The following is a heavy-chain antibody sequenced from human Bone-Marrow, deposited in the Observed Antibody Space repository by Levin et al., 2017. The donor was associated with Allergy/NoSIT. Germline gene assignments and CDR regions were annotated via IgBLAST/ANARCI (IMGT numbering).Heavy chain of an antibody. J-gene: IGHJ4*02. V-gene: IGHV3-23*01. Sequence: GESLKISCAASGFIFSNYAMNWVRQAPGKGLEWVSLISGSGGNTHYADSVKGRFTFSRDNSKNTLYLQMNSLRAEDTAVYYCAGYDTSAYHSPFDYWGQGTLVTVSS. CDR1: GFIFSNYA. CDR2: ISGSGGNT. D-gene: IGHD3-22*01. CDR3: AGYDTSAYHSPFDY.